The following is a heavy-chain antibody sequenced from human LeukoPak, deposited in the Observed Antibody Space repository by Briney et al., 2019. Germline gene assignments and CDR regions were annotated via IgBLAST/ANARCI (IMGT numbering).Heavy chain of an antibody. V-gene: IGHV3-48*01. J-gene: IGHJ4*02. CDR3: ARVRWLQLGRFDY. CDR1: GFTFSSNS. Sequence: GGSLRLSCAASGFTFSSNSMNWVRQAPGKGLEWVSYISSSSGTIYYADSVKGRFTISRDNAKNSLYLQMNSLRAEDTAVYYCARVRWLQLGRFDYWGQGTLVTVSS. CDR2: ISSSSGTI. D-gene: IGHD5-24*01.